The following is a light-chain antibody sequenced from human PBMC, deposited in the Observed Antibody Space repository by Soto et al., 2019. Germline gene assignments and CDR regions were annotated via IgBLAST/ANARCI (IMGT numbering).Light chain of an antibody. J-gene: IGKJ1*01. CDR1: QSVSNSF. V-gene: IGKV3-20*01. CDR3: QQYSNSPRT. CDR2: AAS. Sequence: EVALTQSPCTLSLSLGASATLSGRARQSVSNSFLAWYQQKPGQAPRLLIYAASARAIGIPDRFSGSGSGTDFTLTISRLEPDDFAVYYCQQYSNSPRTFGQGTKVDIK.